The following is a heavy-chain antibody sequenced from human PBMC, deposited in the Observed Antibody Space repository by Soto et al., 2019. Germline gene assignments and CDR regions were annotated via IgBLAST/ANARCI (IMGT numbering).Heavy chain of an antibody. CDR3: AREGGRHCSPTRCYNAFDI. Sequence: EVQLVESGGGLVQPGGSLRLSCASSGFSFSAFSMNWVRQAPGKGLEWVSYISSSGNTIYYADSVKGRFTISRDNAKISLYLQMNSQRDDDTAVYYCAREGGRHCSPTRCYNAFDIWGQGTIVTVSS. D-gene: IGHD2-2*02. CDR1: GFSFSAFS. J-gene: IGHJ3*02. V-gene: IGHV3-48*02. CDR2: ISSSGNTI.